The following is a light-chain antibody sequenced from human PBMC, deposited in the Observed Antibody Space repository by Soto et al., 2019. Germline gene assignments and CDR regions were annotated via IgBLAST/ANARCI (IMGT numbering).Light chain of an antibody. CDR2: DAS. V-gene: IGKV1-5*01. Sequence: PATLSAFAGDRVTVTCRASQSVSSWVAWYQEKPGRGPKLLIYDASTWQSGVPSRFIGSGSGTEFTLTITSLQPDDFATYYCQHYNTYSPGTFGQGTKVDIK. CDR3: QHYNTYSPGT. J-gene: IGKJ1*01. CDR1: QSVSSW.